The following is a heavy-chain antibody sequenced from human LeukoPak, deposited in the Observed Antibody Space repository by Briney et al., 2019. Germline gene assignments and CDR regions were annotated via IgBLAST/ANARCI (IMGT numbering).Heavy chain of an antibody. CDR3: PRPGVGAKSFVDY. V-gene: IGHV5-51*01. CDR2: VYPGDSDT. Sequence: GESLKISCKGFGYSFTNYWIGWVRLMPGKGLEWMGIVYPGDSDTRYSPSFQGQVTISADQSISTAFLQWSSLKASDTAVYYCPRPGVGAKSFVDYWGQGTLVTVSS. D-gene: IGHD1-26*01. J-gene: IGHJ4*02. CDR1: GYSFTNYW.